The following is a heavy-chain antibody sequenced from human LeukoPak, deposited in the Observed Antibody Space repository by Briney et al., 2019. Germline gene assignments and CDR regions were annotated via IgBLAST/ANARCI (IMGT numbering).Heavy chain of an antibody. D-gene: IGHD3-9*01. J-gene: IGHJ6*02. V-gene: IGHV1-69*04. CDR3: ARSGYHYDILTGERYYNYGLDV. CDR2: IIPILAIA. Sequence: SVKVSCKASGGTFSSYGISWVRQAPGQELEWMGRIIPILAIANYAQKFQGRVAITADKTTSTAYVELSSLRSEDTALYYCARSGYHYDILTGERYYNYGLDVWGQGTTVTVSS. CDR1: GGTFSSYG.